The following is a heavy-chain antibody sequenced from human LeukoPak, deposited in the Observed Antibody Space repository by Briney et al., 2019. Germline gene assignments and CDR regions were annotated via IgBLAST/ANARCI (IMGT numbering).Heavy chain of an antibody. Sequence: GGSLRLSCAASGFPVSSNYMSWVRQAPGKGLEWVSVIYSGGSTYYADSVKGRFTISRHNSKNTLYLQMNSLRAEDTAVYYCARDLKGSYDYWGQGTLVTVSS. V-gene: IGHV3-53*04. CDR3: ARDLKGSYDY. J-gene: IGHJ4*02. CDR1: GFPVSSNY. CDR2: IYSGGST. D-gene: IGHD1-26*01.